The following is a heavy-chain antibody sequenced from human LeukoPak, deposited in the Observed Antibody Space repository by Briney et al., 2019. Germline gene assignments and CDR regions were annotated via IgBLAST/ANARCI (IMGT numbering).Heavy chain of an antibody. J-gene: IGHJ4*02. Sequence: SETLSLTCTVSGGSISSYHWSWIRQPPGKGLEWIGNIYYSGSTNYNPSLKSRVTISVDTSKNQFSLKLSSVTAADTAVYYCARERHAYNYGGFDYWCQGTLVTVSS. CDR1: GGSISSYH. CDR3: ARERHAYNYGGFDY. V-gene: IGHV4-59*01. CDR2: IYYSGST. D-gene: IGHD5-24*01.